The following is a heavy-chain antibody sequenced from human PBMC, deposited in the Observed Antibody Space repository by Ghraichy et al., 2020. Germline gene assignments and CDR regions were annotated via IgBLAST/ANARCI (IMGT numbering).Heavy chain of an antibody. CDR2: ISYDGSNK. V-gene: IGHV3-30*18. CDR3: AKCFRGSSWYHYYYYYYGMDV. Sequence: GGSLRLSCAASGFTFSSYGMHWVRQAPGKGLEWVAVISYDGSNKYYADSVKGRFTISRDNSKNTLYLQMNSLRAEDTAVYYCAKCFRGSSWYHYYYYYYGMDVWGQGTTVTVSS. CDR1: GFTFSSYG. J-gene: IGHJ6*02. D-gene: IGHD6-13*01.